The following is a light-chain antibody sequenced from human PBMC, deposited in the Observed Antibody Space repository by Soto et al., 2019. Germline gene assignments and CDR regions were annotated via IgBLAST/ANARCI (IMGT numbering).Light chain of an antibody. CDR2: LDS. J-gene: IGKJ1*01. CDR3: HQRQSWPRT. Sequence: EIVLTQSPATLSSFPGDRVTLSCRASQAVNTRLAWYQHRPGQAPRLLIYLDSNRAAGVPARFSGSGSGTDFTLTISDVEPEDFAVYYCHQRQSWPRTFGQGTTVDI. V-gene: IGKV3-11*01. CDR1: QAVNTR.